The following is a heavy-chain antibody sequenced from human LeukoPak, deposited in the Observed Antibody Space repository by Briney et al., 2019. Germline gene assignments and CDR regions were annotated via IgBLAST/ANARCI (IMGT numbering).Heavy chain of an antibody. CDR3: ARASSSWLHYYYYYMDV. D-gene: IGHD6-13*01. V-gene: IGHV4-61*02. Sequence: SQTLSLTCTVSGGSISSRSYYWSWIRQPAGKGLEWIGRIYTGGSTNYNPSLKSRVTISVDTSKNQFSLKLSSVTAADTAVYYCARASSSWLHYYYYYMDVWGKGTTVTISS. CDR1: GGSISSRSYY. CDR2: IYTGGST. J-gene: IGHJ6*03.